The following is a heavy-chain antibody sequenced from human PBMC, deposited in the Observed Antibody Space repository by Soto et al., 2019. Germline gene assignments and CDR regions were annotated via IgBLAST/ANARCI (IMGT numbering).Heavy chain of an antibody. V-gene: IGHV4-61*01. J-gene: IGHJ4*02. CDR2: IYYSGST. D-gene: IGHD3-22*01. CDR3: ARGGGSGYYYG. CDR1: GGPVSSGSYY. Sequence: PSETLSLTCTVSGGPVSSGSYYWSWIRQPPGKGLEWIGYIYYSGSTNYNPSLKSRVTISVDTSKNQFSLKLSSVTAADTAVYYCARGGGSGYYYGWGQGTLVTV.